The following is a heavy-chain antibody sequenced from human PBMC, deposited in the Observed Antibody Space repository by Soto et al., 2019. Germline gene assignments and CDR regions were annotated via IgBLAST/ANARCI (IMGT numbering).Heavy chain of an antibody. D-gene: IGHD1-26*01. CDR3: ARAYLGRLPRRADYYYAMDV. J-gene: IGHJ6*02. CDR2: LGAARDP. V-gene: IGHV3-13*05. CDR1: GFSFRDYD. Sequence: EVQLVESGGGSVQPGESVRLSCAASGFSFRDYDMHWVRQRKGKGLEWVSALGAARDPYYVGSVKGRFSVSRDNAQNSLFLQMNNLRVDDTAVYFCARAYLGRLPRRADYYYAMDVWGRWTTVTVSS.